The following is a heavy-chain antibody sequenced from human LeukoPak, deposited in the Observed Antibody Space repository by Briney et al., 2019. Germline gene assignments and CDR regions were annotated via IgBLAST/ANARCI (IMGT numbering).Heavy chain of an antibody. Sequence: PGGSLRLSCTASDFNFNSYTIDWVRQAPGKGLEWVSSISSRSSYIYYADALRGRFTTSRDNARNSVYLQMDGLRVEDTAVYYCAKIDDYYKHFDSWGQGTPVTVSS. CDR1: DFNFNSYT. D-gene: IGHD2-21*02. CDR3: AKIDDYYKHFDS. J-gene: IGHJ4*02. V-gene: IGHV3-21*01. CDR2: ISSRSSYI.